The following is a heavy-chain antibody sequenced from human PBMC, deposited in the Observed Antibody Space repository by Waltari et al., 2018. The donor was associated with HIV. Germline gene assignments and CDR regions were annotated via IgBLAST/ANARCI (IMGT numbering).Heavy chain of an antibody. CDR3: VRGRSTVTLGHNWFDP. J-gene: IGHJ5*02. Sequence: QALPVTAGADVTKPATSVKITCKSSGHSFNAYFLNWLRQAPGQGLEWMGWINPYTGGTHYAQKFQGSVTMTRDTSTRTAYLEVSWLSAADTAVYYCVRGRSTVTLGHNWFDPWGQGTLVTVSS. CDR2: INPYTGGT. CDR1: GHSFNAYF. D-gene: IGHD4-17*01. V-gene: IGHV1-2*04.